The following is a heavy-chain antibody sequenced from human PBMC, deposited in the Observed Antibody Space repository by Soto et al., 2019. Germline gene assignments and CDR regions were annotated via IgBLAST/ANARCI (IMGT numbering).Heavy chain of an antibody. D-gene: IGHD6-6*01. V-gene: IGHV4-59*01. CDR3: ASNPPYSSSPYFDY. CDR2: IYYSGST. CDR1: GGSISSYY. Sequence: SETLSLTCTVSGGSISSYYWSWIRQPPGKGLEWIGYIYYSGSTNYNPSLKSRVTISVDTSKNQFSLKLSSVTAADTAVYYCASNPPYSSSPYFDYWGQGTLVTVSS. J-gene: IGHJ4*02.